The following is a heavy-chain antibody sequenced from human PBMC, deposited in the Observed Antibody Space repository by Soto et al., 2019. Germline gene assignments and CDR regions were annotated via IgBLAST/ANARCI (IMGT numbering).Heavy chain of an antibody. J-gene: IGHJ6*02. V-gene: IGHV3-23*01. CDR1: EFTFSSYA. Sequence: EVQLLESGGGLVQPGRSLRLSCAASEFTFSSYAMIWVRQAPGKGLEWVSVVNGGGDITYYAESVKGRFTISRDNSKNTLYLRRNSLRAEDTAVFYCARGHFGVTMDVWGQGTTVTVSS. CDR2: VNGGGDIT. D-gene: IGHD3-3*01. CDR3: ARGHFGVTMDV.